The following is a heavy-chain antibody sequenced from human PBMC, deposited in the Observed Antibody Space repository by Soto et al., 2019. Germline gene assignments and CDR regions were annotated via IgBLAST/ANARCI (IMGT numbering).Heavy chain of an antibody. V-gene: IGHV1-2*04. D-gene: IGHD3-10*01. CDR1: GYTFTGYY. CDR2: INPNSGGT. J-gene: IGHJ4*02. CDR3: ARATKEFPLYYFDY. Sequence: QVPLVQSGAEVKKPGASVKVSCKASGYTFTGYYMHWVRQAPGQGLEWMGWINPNSGGTNYAQKFQGWVTMTRDTSISTAYMELSRLRSDDTAVYYCARATKEFPLYYFDYWGQGTLVTVSS.